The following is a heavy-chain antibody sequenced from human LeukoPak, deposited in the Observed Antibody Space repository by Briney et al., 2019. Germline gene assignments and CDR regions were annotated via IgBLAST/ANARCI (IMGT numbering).Heavy chain of an antibody. Sequence: SVKXSCKASGYTFTGYYMHWVRQAPGQGLEWMGRIIPILGIANYAQKFQGRVTITADKSTSTAYMELSSLRSEDTAVYYCARGPDTNIQLWTKPFDYWGQGTLVTVSS. D-gene: IGHD5-18*01. CDR3: ARGPDTNIQLWTKPFDY. CDR1: GYTFTGYY. J-gene: IGHJ4*02. V-gene: IGHV1-69*04. CDR2: IIPILGIA.